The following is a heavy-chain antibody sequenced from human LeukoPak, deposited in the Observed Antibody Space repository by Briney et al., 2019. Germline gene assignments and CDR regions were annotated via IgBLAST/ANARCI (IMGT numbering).Heavy chain of an antibody. Sequence: GGSLRLSCAASGFTVSSNYMSWVRQAPGKGLEWVSVTYSGGSTYYADSVKGRFTISRDNSKNTLYLQMNSLRAEDTAVYYCASDTILNDFWSGYDDYWGQGTLVTVSS. CDR3: ASDTILNDFWSGYDDY. D-gene: IGHD3-3*01. V-gene: IGHV3-66*02. CDR1: GFTVSSNY. J-gene: IGHJ4*02. CDR2: TYSGGST.